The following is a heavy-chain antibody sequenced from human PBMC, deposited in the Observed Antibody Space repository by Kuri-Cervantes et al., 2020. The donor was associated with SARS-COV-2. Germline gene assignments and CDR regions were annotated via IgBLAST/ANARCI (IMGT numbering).Heavy chain of an antibody. CDR2: IRSKAYGGTT. CDR1: GFTFGDYA. D-gene: IGHD3-10*01. Sequence: GGSLRLSCTASGFTFGDYAMSWVRQAPGKGLEWVGFIRSKAYGGTTEYAASVKGRFTISRDDSKSIAYLQMNSLKTEDTAVYYCARGGEDAVQETRNWFEPWGQGTQVTVSS. CDR3: ARGGEDAVQETRNWFEP. J-gene: IGHJ5*02. V-gene: IGHV3-49*04.